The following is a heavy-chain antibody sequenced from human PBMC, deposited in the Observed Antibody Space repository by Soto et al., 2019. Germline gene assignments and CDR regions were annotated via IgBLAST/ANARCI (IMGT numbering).Heavy chain of an antibody. CDR1: GGSIRSYY. D-gene: IGHD1-26*01. CDR2: IYDSGST. J-gene: IGHJ2*01. Sequence: QVQLPESGPGLVKPSETLSLTSTVSGGSIRSYYWCWIRQPPGTGLEWIVYIYDSGSTNYNPSLKRRVSRSVVTSKNPFSLKLGSVTVADTAVYYWARAEYGGSRYWYFALWGRGTLVTVSS. V-gene: IGHV4-59*01. CDR3: ARAEYGGSRYWYFAL.